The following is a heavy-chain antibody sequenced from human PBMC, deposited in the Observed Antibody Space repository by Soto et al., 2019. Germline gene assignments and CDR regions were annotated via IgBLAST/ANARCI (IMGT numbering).Heavy chain of an antibody. V-gene: IGHV3-23*01. Sequence: GGSLRLSCAASGFTFSSYAMSWVRQAPGKGLEWVSAISGSGGSTYYADSVKGRFTISRDNSKNTLYLQMNSLRAEDTAVYYCAKDGLGYCSSTSCYYYYGMDVWGQGTTVTVSS. CDR2: ISGSGGST. D-gene: IGHD2-2*01. J-gene: IGHJ6*02. CDR1: GFTFSSYA. CDR3: AKDGLGYCSSTSCYYYYGMDV.